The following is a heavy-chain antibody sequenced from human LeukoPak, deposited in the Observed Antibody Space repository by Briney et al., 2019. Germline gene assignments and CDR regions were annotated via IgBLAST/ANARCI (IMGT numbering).Heavy chain of an antibody. D-gene: IGHD2-15*01. J-gene: IGHJ4*02. CDR2: MNPNNVNP. V-gene: IGHV1-8*03. CDR3: SRGSFVASEDTYVDY. CDR1: GYTFTSYD. Sequence: AAVTVSCQASGYTFTSYDITWLQQTTGPGLEYLGCMNPNNVNPRSAQNFQGRVTITSNPSISPASLELTSLTSQDPAPYHCSRGSFVASEDTYVDYWGQGTLVNVSS.